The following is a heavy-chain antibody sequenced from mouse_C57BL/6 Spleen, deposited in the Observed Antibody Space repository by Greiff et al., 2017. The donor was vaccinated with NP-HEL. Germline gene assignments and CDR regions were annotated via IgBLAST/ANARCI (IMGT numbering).Heavy chain of an antibody. CDR3: ARPPNYYGSPYYFDY. J-gene: IGHJ2*01. CDR2: INPSNGGT. CDR1: GYTFTSYW. V-gene: IGHV1-53*01. Sequence: VQLQQSGTELVKPGASVKLSCKASGYTFTSYWMHWVKQRPGQGLEWIGNINPSNGGTNYNEKFKSKATLTVDKSSSTAYMQLSSLTSEDSAVYYCARPPNYYGSPYYFDYWGQGTTLTVSS. D-gene: IGHD1-1*01.